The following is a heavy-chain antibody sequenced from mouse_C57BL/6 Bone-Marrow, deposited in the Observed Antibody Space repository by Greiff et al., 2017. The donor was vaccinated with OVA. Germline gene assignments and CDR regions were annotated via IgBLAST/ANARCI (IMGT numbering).Heavy chain of an antibody. CDR3: ARGFYYGSSSWYVDD. J-gene: IGHJ1*03. CDR2: IYIGNGYT. V-gene: IGHV1-58*01. Sequence: VQLQQSGAEPVRPGSSVKMSCKTSGHTFTSYGLNWVKPRPGQGLEWIGYIYIGNGYTEYNEKFQGKATLTSDTSSSTAYMQVSSLTSEDTAIYFCARGFYYGSSSWYVDDWGTGTTVTVSS. D-gene: IGHD1-1*01. CDR1: GHTFTSYG.